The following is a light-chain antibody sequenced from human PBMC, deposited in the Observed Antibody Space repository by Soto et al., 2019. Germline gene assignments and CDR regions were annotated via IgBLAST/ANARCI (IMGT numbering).Light chain of an antibody. CDR1: QSVSSK. Sequence: EIVLTQSPVTLSLSRGERATLSCRASQSVSSKLAWYQQKPGQAPRLLIYGASTRATGIPARFSGSGSGTEFTLTISSLQSEDFAVYYCQQYNNWPPITFGQGTRLEIK. V-gene: IGKV3-15*01. J-gene: IGKJ5*01. CDR3: QQYNNWPPIT. CDR2: GAS.